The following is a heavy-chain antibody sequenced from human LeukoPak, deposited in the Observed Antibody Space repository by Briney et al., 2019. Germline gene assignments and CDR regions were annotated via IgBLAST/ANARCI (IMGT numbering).Heavy chain of an antibody. J-gene: IGHJ4*01. CDR2: IYPGDSDT. V-gene: IGHV5-51*01. D-gene: IGHD3-9*01. Sequence: KPGESLKISCKGSGYSFTSYSIGWVRQMPGKGLEWMGIIYPGDSDTRYSPSFQGQVTISADKSISTAYLQWSSLKASDTAMYYCARQEGAYDDIMTGYSSLDYWGKGTLVTVSS. CDR3: ARQEGAYDDIMTGYSSLDY. CDR1: GYSFTSYS.